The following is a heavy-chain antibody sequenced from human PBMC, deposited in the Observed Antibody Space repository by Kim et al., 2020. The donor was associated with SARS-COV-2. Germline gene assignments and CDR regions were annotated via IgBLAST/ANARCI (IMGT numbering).Heavy chain of an antibody. CDR2: IKSKTHGGTT. J-gene: IGHJ4*02. V-gene: IGHV3-15*01. D-gene: IGHD2-2*01. CDR3: TTVHDTNWYVGY. Sequence: GGSLRLSCEVSGFTLSNAWTSWVRQAPGKGLEWVGRIKSKTHGGTTDYAAPVKGRFTVSRDDSKSTVYLEMNSLQTEDTGVYFCTTVHDTNWYVGYWGQGTLVTVSS. CDR1: GFTLSNAW.